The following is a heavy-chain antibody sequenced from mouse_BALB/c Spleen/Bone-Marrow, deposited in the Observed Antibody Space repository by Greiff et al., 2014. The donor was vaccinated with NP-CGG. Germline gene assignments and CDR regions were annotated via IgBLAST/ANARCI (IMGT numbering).Heavy chain of an antibody. J-gene: IGHJ2*01. CDR1: GFTFSTYG. CDR2: ISSGGSYT. V-gene: IGHV5-6*01. Sequence: VQLKESGGDLVKPGGSLKLSCAASGFTFSTYGMSWVRQTPDKRLEWVATISSGGSYTYYPDSVKGRFTISRDNAKNTLYLQMNSLKSEDTAMYYCARQGGYFDYWGQGTTLTVSS. CDR3: ARQGGYFDY.